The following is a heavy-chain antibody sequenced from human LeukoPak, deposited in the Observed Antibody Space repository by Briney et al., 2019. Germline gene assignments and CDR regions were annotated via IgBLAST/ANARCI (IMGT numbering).Heavy chain of an antibody. CDR3: AKDPEETGGC. CDR1: GFTFSRHN. J-gene: IGHJ4*02. D-gene: IGHD1-14*01. V-gene: IGHV3-33*06. Sequence: PGGSLRLSCAASGFTFSRHNMHWVRQAPGKGLEWVAVIWYDGSNKYYADSVEGRFTISRDNSRNTLYLQMNSLRAEDTAIYYCAKDPEETGGCWGQGTLVTVSS. CDR2: IWYDGSNK.